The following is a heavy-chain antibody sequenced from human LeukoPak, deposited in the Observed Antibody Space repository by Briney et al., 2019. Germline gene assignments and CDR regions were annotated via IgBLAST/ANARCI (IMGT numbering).Heavy chain of an antibody. V-gene: IGHV3-23*01. Sequence: GGSLRLSCAASGFTFSSCGMSWVRQAPGKGLEWVSTISASGYNTYYAGSVQGRFTISRDNAKNSLYLQMNSLRAEDTAVYYCAELGITMIGGVWGKGTTVTISS. CDR3: AELGITMIGGV. CDR1: GFTFSSCG. CDR2: ISASGYNT. J-gene: IGHJ6*04. D-gene: IGHD3-10*02.